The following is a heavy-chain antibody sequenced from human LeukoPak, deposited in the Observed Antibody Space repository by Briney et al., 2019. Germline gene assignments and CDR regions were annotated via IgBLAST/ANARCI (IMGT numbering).Heavy chain of an antibody. D-gene: IGHD2-8*01. J-gene: IGHJ4*02. CDR3: ARGGVY. CDR1: GGSFSGYY. V-gene: IGHV4-34*01. Sequence: SETLSLTCAVYGGSFSGYYWSWIRQPPGKGLEWIGEINHSGSTNYNPSLKSRVTISVDTSKNQFSLKLSSVTAADTAVYYCARGGVYWGQGTLVTVSS. CDR2: INHSGST.